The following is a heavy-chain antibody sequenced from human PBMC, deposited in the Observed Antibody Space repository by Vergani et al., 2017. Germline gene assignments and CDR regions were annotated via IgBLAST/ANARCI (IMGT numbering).Heavy chain of an antibody. CDR3: VADVPSQRSQIDF. CDR1: GFIFSDHY. D-gene: IGHD3/OR15-3a*01. CDR2: IRNDGTT. J-gene: IGHJ4*02. Sequence: EVQLVQSGGALVQPGGSLRLSCAASGFIFSDHYMDWVRQAPGKGLEWVGRIRNDGTTEYPAPVKGRFAISRDDSKNTVFLQMNSLKTDDTAVYFCVADVPSQRSQIDFWGRGTLVTVSS. V-gene: IGHV3-72*01.